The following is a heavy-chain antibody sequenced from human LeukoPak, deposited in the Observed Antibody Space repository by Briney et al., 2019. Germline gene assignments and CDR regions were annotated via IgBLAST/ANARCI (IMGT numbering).Heavy chain of an antibody. CDR3: AQFAKGG. Sequence: GGSLRLSCAASGFTFSDHYMDWVRQAPGKGLEWVGRIKHKAHSYTTEYAASVKGRFTISRDDSKSSLYLQMNSLKIEDTAVYYCAQFAKGGWGQGTLVTVSS. D-gene: IGHD2-21*01. V-gene: IGHV3-72*01. J-gene: IGHJ4*02. CDR2: IKHKAHSYTT. CDR1: GFTFSDHY.